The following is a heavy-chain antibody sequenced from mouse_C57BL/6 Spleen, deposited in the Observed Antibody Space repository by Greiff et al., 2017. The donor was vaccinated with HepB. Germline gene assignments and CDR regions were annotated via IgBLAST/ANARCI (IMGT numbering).Heavy chain of an antibody. J-gene: IGHJ2*01. CDR1: GYTFTSYW. V-gene: IGHV1-69*01. CDR3: ASGDSPDY. CDR2: IDPSDSYT. D-gene: IGHD3-3*01. Sequence: VQLQQPGAELVMPGASVKLSCKASGYTFTSYWMHWVKQRPGQGLEWIGEIDPSDSYTNYNQKFKGKSTLTVDKSSSTAYMQLSSLTSEDSAVYYCASGDSPDYWGQGTTLTVSS.